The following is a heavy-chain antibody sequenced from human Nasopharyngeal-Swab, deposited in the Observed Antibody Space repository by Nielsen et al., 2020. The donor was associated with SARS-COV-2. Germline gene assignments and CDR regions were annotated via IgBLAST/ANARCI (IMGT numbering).Heavy chain of an antibody. CDR2: ISSSSSTI. Sequence: GGSLRLSCAASGFTFSSYSMNWVRQAPGKGLEWVSYISSSSSTIYYADSVKGRFAISRDNAKNSLYLQMNSLRAEDTAVYYCARKNYFDYWGQGTLVTVSS. CDR3: ARKNYFDY. J-gene: IGHJ4*02. CDR1: GFTFSSYS. V-gene: IGHV3-48*04.